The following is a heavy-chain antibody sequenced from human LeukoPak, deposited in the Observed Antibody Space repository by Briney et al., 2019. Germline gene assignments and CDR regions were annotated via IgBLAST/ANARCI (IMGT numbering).Heavy chain of an antibody. Sequence: PGGSLRLSCAASGFTFSSYAMSWVRHAPGKVLELVSATSGSGGSTYYADSVKGRFTISRDNSKNTLYLQMNSLRAEDTAVYYCEKRLILFYYFDYWGQGTLVTVSS. CDR2: TSGSGGST. CDR1: GFTFSSYA. V-gene: IGHV3-23*01. J-gene: IGHJ4*02. CDR3: EKRLILFYYFDY.